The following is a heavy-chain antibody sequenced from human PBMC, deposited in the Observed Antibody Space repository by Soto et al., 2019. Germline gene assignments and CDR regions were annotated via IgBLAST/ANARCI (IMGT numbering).Heavy chain of an antibody. CDR2: IYSGGST. J-gene: IGHJ6*02. CDR1: GFTVSSNY. CDR3: ARVGSGSRFGMDV. D-gene: IGHD6-19*01. Sequence: GSLRVSGAASGFTVSSNYMSWVRQAPGKGLEWVSVIYSGGSTYYADSVKGRFTISRDNSKNTLYLQMNSLRAEDAAVYYCARVGSGSRFGMDVWGQGTKVTVYS. V-gene: IGHV3-53*01.